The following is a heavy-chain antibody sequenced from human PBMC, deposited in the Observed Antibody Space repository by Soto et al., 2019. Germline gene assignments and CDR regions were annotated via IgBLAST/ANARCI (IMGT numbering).Heavy chain of an antibody. J-gene: IGHJ6*02. Sequence: QVQLVQSGAEVKKPGASVKVSCKASGYTFTSYGISWVRQAPGQGLEWMGWISAYNGNTNYAQKLQGRVTMTTDTSSSTAYMELRSLRSDDTAVYYCAHASQLPHYYYYGMDVWGQGTTVTVSS. CDR3: AHASQLPHYYYYGMDV. V-gene: IGHV1-18*01. CDR2: ISAYNGNT. CDR1: GYTFTSYG. D-gene: IGHD2-2*01.